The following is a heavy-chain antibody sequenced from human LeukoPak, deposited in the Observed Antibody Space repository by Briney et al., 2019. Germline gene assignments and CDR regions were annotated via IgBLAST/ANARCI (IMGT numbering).Heavy chain of an antibody. V-gene: IGHV3-48*03. CDR1: GFTFSSYE. J-gene: IGHJ4*02. CDR2: ISSSGSTI. CDR3: ARGPMLRGVVMRRSKSGYFDY. D-gene: IGHD3-10*01. Sequence: QPGGSLRLSCAASGFTFSSYEMNWVRQAPGKGLEWVSYISSSGSTIYSADSVKGRFTISRDNAKHSLYLQMNSLRAEDTAVYYCARGPMLRGVVMRRSKSGYFDYWGQGSLVTVSS.